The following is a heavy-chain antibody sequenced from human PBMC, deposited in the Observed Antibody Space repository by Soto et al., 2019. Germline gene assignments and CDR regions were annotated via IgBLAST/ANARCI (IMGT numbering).Heavy chain of an antibody. Sequence: GGSLRLSCAASGFTISSNFMTWVRQAPGKGLEWVSNIHRGGTTYYADAVRGRFSVSRDNSKNALFLQMNSLRVEDTAVYFCTRGAGNSWVYEYGMDVWGQGTAVTVS. D-gene: IGHD6-13*01. CDR3: TRGAGNSWVYEYGMDV. CDR1: GFTISSNF. J-gene: IGHJ6*02. V-gene: IGHV3-53*01. CDR2: IHRGGTT.